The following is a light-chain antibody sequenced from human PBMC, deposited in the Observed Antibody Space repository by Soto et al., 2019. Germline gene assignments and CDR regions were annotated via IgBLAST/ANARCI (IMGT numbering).Light chain of an antibody. Sequence: EIVMTQSPATLSVSPGERATLSCRASQSVSSNLAWYQQKPGQAPRLLIYGASTRATGIPARFSGSGSGTEFTFTISSLQSEDFAVYYCQQYNNWPGTFGQGTKV. CDR3: QQYNNWPGT. V-gene: IGKV3-15*01. CDR2: GAS. CDR1: QSVSSN. J-gene: IGKJ1*01.